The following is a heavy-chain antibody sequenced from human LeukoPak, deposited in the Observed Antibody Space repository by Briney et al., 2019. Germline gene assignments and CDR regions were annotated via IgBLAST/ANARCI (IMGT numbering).Heavy chain of an antibody. Sequence: SETLSLTCTVSGGSISSSTYYWGWIRQPPGKGLEWIGSIFYSGRTYYNPSLKSRVTMSVDTSKNQFSLKLSSVTAADTAVYYCARGRYDYVWGSYRVYYFDYWGQGTLVTVSS. CDR2: IFYSGRT. V-gene: IGHV4-39*07. CDR3: ARGRYDYVWGSYRVYYFDY. CDR1: GGSISSSTYY. J-gene: IGHJ4*02. D-gene: IGHD3-16*02.